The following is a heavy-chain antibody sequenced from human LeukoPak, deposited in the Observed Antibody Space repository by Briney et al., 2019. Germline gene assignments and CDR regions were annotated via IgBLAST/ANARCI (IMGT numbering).Heavy chain of an antibody. J-gene: IGHJ6*02. CDR1: GNTFTSYG. Sequence: ASVKVSCKASGNTFTSYGISWVRQAPGQGLEWMGWISAYNGDTNYAQKNQGRVTMTADTSTSTAYMELRSLRSDDTAVYYCARYYDSSGDGSKDYYGMDVWGQGTTVTVPS. CDR2: ISAYNGDT. V-gene: IGHV1-18*01. CDR3: ARYYDSSGDGSKDYYGMDV. D-gene: IGHD3-22*01.